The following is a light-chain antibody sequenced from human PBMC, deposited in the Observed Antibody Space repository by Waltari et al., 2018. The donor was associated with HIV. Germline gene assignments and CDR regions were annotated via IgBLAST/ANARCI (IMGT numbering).Light chain of an antibody. CDR3: AAWDDSLSGVI. Sequence: QSVLTQPPSASGTPGQRVTIACSGSRSNIGINYVYWYQQLPGTAPKLLIYRNNQRPSGVPDRFSGSKSGTSASLAISGLRSDDEGDYYCAAWDDSLSGVIFGGGTKLTVL. CDR2: RNN. V-gene: IGLV1-47*01. CDR1: RSNIGINY. J-gene: IGLJ2*01.